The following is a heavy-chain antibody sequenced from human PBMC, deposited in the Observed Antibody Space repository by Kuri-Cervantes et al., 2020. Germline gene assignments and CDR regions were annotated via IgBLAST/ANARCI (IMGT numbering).Heavy chain of an antibody. J-gene: IGHJ4*02. CDR1: GFTFDDYA. Sequence: GESLKISCAASGFTFDDYAMHWVRQAPGKGLEWVSYISSSSSTIYYADSVKGRFTISRDNSKNTLYLQMNSLRAEDTAVYYCAKGSPLITMVRGVTEYFDYWGQGTLVTVSS. CDR3: AKGSPLITMVRGVTEYFDY. V-gene: IGHV3-48*01. CDR2: ISSSSSTI. D-gene: IGHD3-10*01.